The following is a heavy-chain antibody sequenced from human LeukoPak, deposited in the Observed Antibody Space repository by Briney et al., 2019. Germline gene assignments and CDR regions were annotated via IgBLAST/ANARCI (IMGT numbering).Heavy chain of an antibody. J-gene: IGHJ6*03. D-gene: IGHD3-10*01. CDR1: GYTFTSYD. Sequence: EASVKVSCKASGYTFTSYDINWVRQATGQGLEWMGWMNPNSGNTGYAQKFQGRVTITRNTSISTAYMELSSLRSEDTAVYYCARGRGPDNYYYYMDVWGKGTTVTISS. CDR3: ARGRGPDNYYYYMDV. V-gene: IGHV1-8*03. CDR2: MNPNSGNT.